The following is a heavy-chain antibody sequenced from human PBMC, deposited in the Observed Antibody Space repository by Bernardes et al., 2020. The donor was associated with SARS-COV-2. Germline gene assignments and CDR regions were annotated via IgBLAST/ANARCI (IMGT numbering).Heavy chain of an antibody. CDR3: ARGHGVVVPVAAGYYCDGMDV. Sequence: SETLSLTRAVYGGSFSGYYWSWIRQPPGKGLEWIGEINHSGSSNYNPSLKSRITMSVDTSKNQVYLKLSSVTAADTAVYYCARGHGVVVPVAAGYYCDGMDVWGQGTTVTVSS. CDR2: INHSGSS. CDR1: GGSFSGYY. D-gene: IGHD2-2*01. V-gene: IGHV4-34*01. J-gene: IGHJ6*02.